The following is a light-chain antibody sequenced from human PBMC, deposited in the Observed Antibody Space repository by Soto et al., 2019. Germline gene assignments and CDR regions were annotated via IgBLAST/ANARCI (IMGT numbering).Light chain of an antibody. CDR2: GNS. J-gene: IGLJ7*01. CDR1: SSNIGAGYE. Sequence: QSVLTQPPSVSGAPGQRVTISCTGGSSNIGAGYEVHWYQQLPGTAPKLLINGNSNRPSGVPDRFSGSKSDTSASLAITGLRAEDEADYHCQSYDSSLSGYVFGGGTQLTVL. CDR3: QSYDSSLSGYV. V-gene: IGLV1-40*01.